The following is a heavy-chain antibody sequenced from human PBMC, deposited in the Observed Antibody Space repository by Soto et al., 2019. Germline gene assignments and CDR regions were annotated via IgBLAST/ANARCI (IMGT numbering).Heavy chain of an antibody. CDR2: IYHSGST. Sequence: SETLSLTCAVSGGSISSSNWLRWVRQPPGKGLEWIGEIYHSGSTNYNPSLKSRVTISVDKSKNQFSLKLSSVTAADTAVYYCARATTWYYYDSSGYYGGHFDYWGQGTLVTVSS. J-gene: IGHJ4*02. CDR1: GGSISSSNW. V-gene: IGHV4-4*02. D-gene: IGHD3-22*01. CDR3: ARATTWYYYDSSGYYGGHFDY.